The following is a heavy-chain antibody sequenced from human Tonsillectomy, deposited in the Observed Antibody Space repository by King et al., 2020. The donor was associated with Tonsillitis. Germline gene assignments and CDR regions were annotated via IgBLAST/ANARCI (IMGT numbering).Heavy chain of an antibody. V-gene: IGHV3-49*03. CDR1: GFTFGDYA. CDR2: IRSKAYGGTT. J-gene: IGHJ4*02. CDR3: TRDDVDTAMVPLDY. D-gene: IGHD5-18*01. Sequence: VQLVESGGGLVQPGRSLRLSCTASGFTFGDYAMSWFRQAPGKGLEWVGFIRSKAYGGTTEYAASVKRRFTISRDDSKSIAYLQMNSLKTEDTAVYYCTRDDVDTAMVPLDYWGQGTLVTVSS.